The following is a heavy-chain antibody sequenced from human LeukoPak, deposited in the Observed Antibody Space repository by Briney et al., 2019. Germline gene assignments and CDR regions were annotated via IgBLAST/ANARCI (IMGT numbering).Heavy chain of an antibody. CDR2: IYPGDSNT. CDR1: GYSITSYW. V-gene: IGHV5-51*01. Sequence: KPGEPLQICSKSSGYSITSYWIWWVRPMGGELLEWIGIIYPGDSNTRYSPSFQGQVTSSADKSISTAYLQWSSLKASETAMYYCARHHRDYYDSRTYFDYWGQGTLVTVSS. D-gene: IGHD3-22*01. J-gene: IGHJ4*02. CDR3: ARHHRDYYDSRTYFDY.